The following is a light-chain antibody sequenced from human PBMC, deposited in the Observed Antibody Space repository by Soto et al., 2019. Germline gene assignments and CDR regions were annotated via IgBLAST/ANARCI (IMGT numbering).Light chain of an antibody. J-gene: IGLJ3*02. CDR1: SSDVGGYNY. Sequence: QSVLTQPASVSGSPGQSITISCTGTSSDVGGYNYVSWYQQHPGKAPKLMIYDVSNRPSGVSNRFSGSKSDNTASLTISGLQAEDEADYYCSSYTSSSLWVFGGGTKLTVL. CDR2: DVS. V-gene: IGLV2-14*01. CDR3: SSYTSSSLWV.